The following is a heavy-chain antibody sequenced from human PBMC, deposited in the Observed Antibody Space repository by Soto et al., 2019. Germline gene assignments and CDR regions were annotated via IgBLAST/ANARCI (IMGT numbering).Heavy chain of an antibody. Sequence: PGGSLRLSCAASGFTVSSNYMSWVRQAPGKGLEWVSVIYSGGSTYYADSVKGRFTISRDNSKNTLYLQMNSLRAEDTAVYYCAREKVQLEGPRGFDPWGQGTLVTVSS. V-gene: IGHV3-66*01. CDR3: AREKVQLEGPRGFDP. CDR1: GFTVSSNY. CDR2: IYSGGST. D-gene: IGHD1-1*01. J-gene: IGHJ5*02.